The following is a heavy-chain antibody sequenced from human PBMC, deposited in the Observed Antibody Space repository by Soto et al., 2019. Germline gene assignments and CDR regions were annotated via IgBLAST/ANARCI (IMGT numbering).Heavy chain of an antibody. J-gene: IGHJ4*02. CDR2: ISAYNGNT. CDR3: ARQGSSGYYLGRAFDY. D-gene: IGHD3-22*01. Sequence: GASVKVSCKASGYTFTSYGISWVRQAPGQGLEWMGWISAYNGNTNYAQKLQGRVTMTTDTSTRTAYMELRSLRSDDTAVYYCARQGSSGYYLGRAFDYWGQGTLVTVSS. V-gene: IGHV1-18*01. CDR1: GYTFTSYG.